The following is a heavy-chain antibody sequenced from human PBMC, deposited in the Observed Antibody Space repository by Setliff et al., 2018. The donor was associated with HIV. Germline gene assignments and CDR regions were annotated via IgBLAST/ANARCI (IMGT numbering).Heavy chain of an antibody. D-gene: IGHD5-12*01. V-gene: IGHV3-11*04. Sequence: GGSLRLSCAASGFTFTDYTMNWIRQAPGKGLEWISYISRGGSTIYYADSVKGRFTISRDNAKNSLYLQMNSLRAEDTTIYYCARVPVMATITYWYFDLWGRGTLVTVSS. CDR1: GFTFTDYT. J-gene: IGHJ2*01. CDR3: ARVPVMATITYWYFDL. CDR2: ISRGGSTI.